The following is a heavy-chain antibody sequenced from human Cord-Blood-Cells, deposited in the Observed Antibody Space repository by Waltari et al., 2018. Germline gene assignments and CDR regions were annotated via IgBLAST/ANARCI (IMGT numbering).Heavy chain of an antibody. CDR1: GGSFSGYS. D-gene: IGHD3-10*01. J-gene: IGHJ5*02. V-gene: IGHV4-34*01. CDR2: INHSGST. Sequence: QVQLQQWGAGLLKPSETLSLTCAVYGGSFSGYSWSWIRQPPGTGLEWIGEINHSGSTNYNPSLKSRVTISVDTSKNQFSLKLSSVTAADTAVYYCARLPSPRDYYGSGSPNWFDPWGQGTLVTVSS. CDR3: ARLPSPRDYYGSGSPNWFDP.